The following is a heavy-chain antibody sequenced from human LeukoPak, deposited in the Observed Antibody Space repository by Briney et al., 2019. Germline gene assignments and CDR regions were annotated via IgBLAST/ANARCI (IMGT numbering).Heavy chain of an antibody. CDR3: VTGVGSISSTYYYYGMDV. CDR2: IYDSGST. Sequence: SETLSLTCTVSGGSISSGAYYWSWIRQPPGKGLEWIGYIYDSGSTYYNPSLKSRVTISVDTSKSQFSLKLSSVTAADTAVYYCVTGVGSISSTYYYYGMDVWGQGTTVTVSS. V-gene: IGHV4-30-4*01. D-gene: IGHD3-3*02. J-gene: IGHJ6*02. CDR1: GGSISSGAYY.